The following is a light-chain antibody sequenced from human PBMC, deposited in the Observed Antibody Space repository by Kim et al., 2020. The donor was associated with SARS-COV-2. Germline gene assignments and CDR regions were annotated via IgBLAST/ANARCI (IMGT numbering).Light chain of an antibody. Sequence: SPGERATLSCRASQSVSSNYLAWYQQKPGQAPRLLIYVASRRATGIPDRFSGSGSGTDFTLTISRLEPEDFAVYYCQQYGSSVRTFGQGTKVDIK. V-gene: IGKV3-20*01. CDR1: QSVSSNY. CDR2: VAS. CDR3: QQYGSSVRT. J-gene: IGKJ1*01.